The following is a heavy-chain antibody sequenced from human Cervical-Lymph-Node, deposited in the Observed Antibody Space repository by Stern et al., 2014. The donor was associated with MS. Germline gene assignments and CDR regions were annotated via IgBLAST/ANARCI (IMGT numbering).Heavy chain of an antibody. D-gene: IGHD1-26*01. Sequence: QVQLVESGAEVKKPGSSVKVSCKVSGGTFSSYTLNWVRQAPGQGLQWMGSIIPIFATTNYTQTFQGKVSITADGSTSTAYMEVSSLRSEDTAVYYCAREGIPGAGGTFDNWVQGTLVIVSS. V-gene: IGHV1-69*18. CDR3: AREGIPGAGGTFDN. CDR1: GGTFSSYT. J-gene: IGHJ4*02. CDR2: IIPIFATT.